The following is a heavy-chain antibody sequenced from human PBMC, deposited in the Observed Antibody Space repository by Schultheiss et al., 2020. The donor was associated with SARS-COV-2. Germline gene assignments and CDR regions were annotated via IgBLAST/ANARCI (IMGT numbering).Heavy chain of an antibody. CDR3: ARGPGYYDSSGYYYY. D-gene: IGHD3-22*01. CDR1: GFTFDDYA. J-gene: IGHJ4*02. V-gene: IGHV3-9*01. Sequence: GGSLRLSCAASGFTFDDYAMHWVRQAPGKGLEWVSGISWNSGSIGYADSVKGRFTISRDNAKNSLYLQMNSLRAEDTAVYYCARGPGYYDSSGYYYYWGQGTLVTVSS. CDR2: ISWNSGSI.